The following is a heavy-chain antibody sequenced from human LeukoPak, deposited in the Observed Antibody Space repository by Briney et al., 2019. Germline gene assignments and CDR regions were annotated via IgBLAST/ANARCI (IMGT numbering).Heavy chain of an antibody. V-gene: IGHV3-48*02. CDR3: ARARYFYGSGSYYFNWFDP. CDR1: GFTFSSYT. J-gene: IGHJ5*02. Sequence: GGSLRISCAASGFTFSSYTMNWVRQAPGKGLEWLSYISGSSSTIYYADSVKGRFTISRDNAKNSLYLQMNSLRDEDTAVYYCARARYFYGSGSYYFNWFDPWGQGTLVTVST. D-gene: IGHD3-10*01. CDR2: ISGSSSTI.